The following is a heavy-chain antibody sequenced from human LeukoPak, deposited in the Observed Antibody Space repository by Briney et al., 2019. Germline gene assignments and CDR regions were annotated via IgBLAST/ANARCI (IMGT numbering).Heavy chain of an antibody. D-gene: IGHD3-3*01. V-gene: IGHV1-18*01. CDR2: ISAYNGNT. CDR3: AMTYYDFWSGYYRHDAFDI. J-gene: IGHJ3*02. Sequence: ASVKVSCKASGYTFTSYGISWVRQAPGQGLEWMGWISAYNGNTNYAQKLQGRVTMTTDTSTSTAYMELRSLRSDDTAVYYCAMTYYDFWSGYYRHDAFDIWGQGTMVTVSS. CDR1: GYTFTSYG.